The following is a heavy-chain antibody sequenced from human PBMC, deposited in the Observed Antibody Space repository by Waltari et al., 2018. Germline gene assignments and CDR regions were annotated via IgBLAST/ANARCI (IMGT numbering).Heavy chain of an antibody. J-gene: IGHJ3*02. CDR1: GGSFSCYY. Sequence: QVQLQQWGAGLLKPSETLSLTCAVCGGSFSCYYWCWIRQPPRKGLEWDGERNNSGSTNYNPSLKSRVTISVDTSKNQFSLKLISVTAADTAVYYCARGPTDTQVTNAFDIWGQGTMVTVSS. CDR2: RNNSGST. CDR3: ARGPTDTQVTNAFDI. V-gene: IGHV4-34*01. D-gene: IGHD4-17*01.